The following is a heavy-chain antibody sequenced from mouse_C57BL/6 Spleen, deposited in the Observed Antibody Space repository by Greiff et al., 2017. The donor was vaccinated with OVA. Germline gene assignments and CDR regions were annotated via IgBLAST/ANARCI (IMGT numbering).Heavy chain of an antibody. CDR3: ASSSSGSPFAY. J-gene: IGHJ3*01. D-gene: IGHD3-2*02. CDR1: GYSITSGYD. CDR2: ISYSGST. V-gene: IGHV3-1*01. Sequence: EVQLVESGPGMVKPSQSLSLTCTVTGYSITSGYDWHWIRHFPGNKLEWMGYISYSGSTNYNPSLKSRISITHDTSKNHFFLKLNSVTTEDTATYYCASSSSGSPFAYWGQGTLVTVSA.